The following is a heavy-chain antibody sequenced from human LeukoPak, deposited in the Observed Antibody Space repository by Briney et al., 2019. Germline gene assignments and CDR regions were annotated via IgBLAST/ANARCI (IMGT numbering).Heavy chain of an antibody. D-gene: IGHD6-19*01. CDR2: LYSGGTT. Sequence: GGSLRLSCAASGFTVSSNYMAWVRQAPGKGLEWVSVLYSGGTTNCAVSVKGRFTISRDNSKDTVYLQMNSLRAEDTAVYYCARILSASSGWYHFDYWGQGALVTVSS. J-gene: IGHJ4*02. V-gene: IGHV3-66*01. CDR3: ARILSASSGWYHFDY. CDR1: GFTVSSNY.